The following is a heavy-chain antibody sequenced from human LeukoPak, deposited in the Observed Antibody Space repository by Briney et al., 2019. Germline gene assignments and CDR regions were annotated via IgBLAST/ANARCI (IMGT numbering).Heavy chain of an antibody. CDR1: GFTFSSYA. J-gene: IGHJ4*02. CDR2: ISSSSSTI. D-gene: IGHD5-24*01. V-gene: IGHV3-48*01. CDR3: AKERYGDGYNYAIFDY. Sequence: GGSLRLSCAASGFTFSSYAMSWVRQAPGKGLEWVSYISSSSSTIYYADSVKGRFTISRDNAKNSLYLQMNSLRAEDTAVYYCAKERYGDGYNYAIFDYWGQGTLVTVSS.